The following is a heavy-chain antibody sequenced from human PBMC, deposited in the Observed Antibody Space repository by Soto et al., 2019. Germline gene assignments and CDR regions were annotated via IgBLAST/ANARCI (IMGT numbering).Heavy chain of an antibody. D-gene: IGHD4-17*01. Sequence: KTSETLSLTCTVSGGSISSGDYYWSWIRQPPGKGLEWIGYIYYSGSTYYNPSLKSRVTISVDTSKNQFSLKLSSVTAADTAVYYCSAGQDYGGNSGLGYWGQGTLVTVSS. CDR2: IYYSGST. J-gene: IGHJ4*02. CDR3: SAGQDYGGNSGLGY. CDR1: GGSISSGDYY. V-gene: IGHV4-30-4*01.